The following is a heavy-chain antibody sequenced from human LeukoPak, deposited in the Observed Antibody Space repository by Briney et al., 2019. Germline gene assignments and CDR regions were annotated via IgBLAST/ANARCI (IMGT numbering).Heavy chain of an antibody. J-gene: IGHJ4*02. Sequence: GGSLRLSCAVSGFTFSSYAMSWVRQAPGKGLEWVSAISGSGDNTYYADSVKGRFTISRDNSKNTLYLQMNSLRAEDTAIYYCAKEGKREDYWGQATLVTVSS. CDR3: AKEGKREDY. CDR2: ISGSGDNT. CDR1: GFTFSSYA. V-gene: IGHV3-23*01.